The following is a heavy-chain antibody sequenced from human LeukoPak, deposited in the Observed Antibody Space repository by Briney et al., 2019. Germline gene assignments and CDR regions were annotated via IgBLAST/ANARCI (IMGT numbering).Heavy chain of an antibody. V-gene: IGHV4-38-2*02. D-gene: IGHD1-26*01. Sequence: SETLSLTCTVSGYSISNGYYWGWIRQPPGKGLEWIGNIHHSGTTYYNPSLKSRVTKSLDTSKNQFSLNLSSVTAADTAVYYCARTPYSGSYSYFDFWGQGTLVTVSS. CDR1: GYSISNGYY. CDR3: ARTPYSGSYSYFDF. CDR2: IHHSGTT. J-gene: IGHJ4*02.